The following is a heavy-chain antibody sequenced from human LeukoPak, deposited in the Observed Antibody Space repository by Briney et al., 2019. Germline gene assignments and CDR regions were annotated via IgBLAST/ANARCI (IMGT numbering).Heavy chain of an antibody. D-gene: IGHD7-27*01. V-gene: IGHV3-48*01. CDR1: GFTFRTYS. CDR3: ARDHRWGFDY. CDR2: IRSSSSTI. Sequence: GGSLRLSCAVSGFTFRTYSVNWVRQAPGKGLEWVSYIRSSSSTIWYADSVKGRFTISSDNAKSSLYLEPNRLRAEDTAVYFCARDHRWGFDYWGQGTLVTVSS. J-gene: IGHJ4*02.